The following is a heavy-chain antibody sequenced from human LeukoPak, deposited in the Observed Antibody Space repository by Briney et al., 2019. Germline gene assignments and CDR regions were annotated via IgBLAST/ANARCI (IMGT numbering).Heavy chain of an antibody. CDR3: TTEGIAVAAAFDY. J-gene: IGHJ4*02. D-gene: IGHD6-19*01. CDR1: AFTFSNAW. V-gene: IGHV3-15*01. Sequence: PGGSLTLSCAASAFTFSNAWMSWVRQAPGKGLEWVGRVKSKTDGGTTDYAAPVKGRFTISRDDSKNTLYLQMNSLKTEDTAVYYCTTEGIAVAAAFDYWGQGTLVTVSS. CDR2: VKSKTDGGTT.